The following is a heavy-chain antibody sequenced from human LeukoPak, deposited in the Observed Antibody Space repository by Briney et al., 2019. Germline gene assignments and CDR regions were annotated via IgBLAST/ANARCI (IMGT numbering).Heavy chain of an antibody. CDR2: INPNSGGT. V-gene: IGHV1-2*02. J-gene: IGHJ4*02. CDR3: ATASPGDCSGGSCYTYYFDY. Sequence: ASVKVSCKASGYTFTGYYMHWVRQAPGQGLEWMGWINPNSGGTNYAQKFQGRVTMTRDTSISTAYMELSRLRSEDTAVYYCATASPGDCSGGSCYTYYFDYWGQGTLVTVSS. D-gene: IGHD2-15*01. CDR1: GYTFTGYY.